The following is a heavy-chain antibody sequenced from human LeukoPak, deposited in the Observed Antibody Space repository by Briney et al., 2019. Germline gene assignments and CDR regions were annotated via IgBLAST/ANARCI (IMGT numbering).Heavy chain of an antibody. CDR3: ARGIIYLDY. D-gene: IGHD3-10*01. J-gene: IGHJ4*02. CDR1: GFTFSTYW. V-gene: IGHV3-74*01. CDR2: INGDGSST. Sequence: PGGSLRLSCAASGFTFSTYWMHWVRQAPGKGLVWVSHINGDGSSTTYADSVKGRFTISRDNAKNTLYLQMNSLRAEDTAVYYCARGIIYLDYWGQGTLVTVSS.